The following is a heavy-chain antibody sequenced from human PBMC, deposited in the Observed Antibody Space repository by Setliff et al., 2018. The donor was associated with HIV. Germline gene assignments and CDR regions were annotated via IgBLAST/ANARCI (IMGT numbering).Heavy chain of an antibody. CDR3: ARGNYDTSDYYTNFYYYYMDV. D-gene: IGHD3-22*01. Sequence: SETLSLTCTVSGDPISTYYWSWVRKPPGKGLEWIGYVYYSGSTSYSPSLRGRVTMSVDPSKNQFFLKLNSVTAADTAIYYCARGNYDTSDYYTNFYYYYMDVWGKGTAVTVSS. CDR1: GDPISTYY. V-gene: IGHV4-59*01. CDR2: VYYSGST. J-gene: IGHJ6*03.